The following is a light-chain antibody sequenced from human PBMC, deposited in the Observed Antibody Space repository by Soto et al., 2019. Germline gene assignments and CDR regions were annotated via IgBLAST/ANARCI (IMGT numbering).Light chain of an antibody. CDR2: NNN. CDR1: SSNIGSNT. V-gene: IGLV1-44*01. CDR3: AAWDDSLNGLV. Sequence: QSVLTQPPSASGTRGQRVTISCSGSSSNIGSNTVNWYQQLPGTPPKLLIYNNNQRPSGVPDRVSGSKSGTSASLAISGLQSEDQADYYCAAWDDSLNGLVLGTGTKLTVL. J-gene: IGLJ1*01.